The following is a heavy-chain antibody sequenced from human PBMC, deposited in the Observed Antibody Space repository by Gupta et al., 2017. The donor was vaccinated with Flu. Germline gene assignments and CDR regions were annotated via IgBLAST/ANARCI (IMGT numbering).Heavy chain of an antibody. CDR1: GGSFSGYY. Sequence: QVQLQQWGAGLLKPSETLSLTCAVYGGSFSGYYWSWIRQPPGKGLEWIGEINHSGSPNYNPSLKSRVTISIDTSKTQFSLKLSSVTAADTAVYYCARXPXRALYSSGSYLGHYYGTDVWGQGTTVTVSS. V-gene: IGHV4-34*01. D-gene: IGHD3-10*01. J-gene: IGHJ6*02. CDR2: INHSGSP. CDR3: ARXPXRALYSSGSYLGHYYGTDV.